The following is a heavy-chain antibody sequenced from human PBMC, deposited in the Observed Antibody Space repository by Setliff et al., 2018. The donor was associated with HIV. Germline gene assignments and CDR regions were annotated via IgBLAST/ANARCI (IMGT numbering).Heavy chain of an antibody. J-gene: IGHJ6*02. CDR2: IIPIFETT. CDR3: ARGSGGYCSGGSCYFGFGLAL. V-gene: IGHV1-69*13. D-gene: IGHD2-15*01. Sequence: SVKVSCKASGGTFSSYAISWVRQAPGQGLEWLGGIIPIFETTNYAQKFQGRVTITADESTSTAYMELSSLGSEDTAVYYCARGSGGYCSGGSCYFGFGLALWGQGTTVTVSS. CDR1: GGTFSSYA.